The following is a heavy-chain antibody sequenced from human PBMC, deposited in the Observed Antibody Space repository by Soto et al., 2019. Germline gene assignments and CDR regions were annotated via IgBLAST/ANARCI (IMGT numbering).Heavy chain of an antibody. CDR3: ATGGSRYYFDY. Sequence: EVQLVESGGGLIQPGGSLRLSCAASGFTVSSNYMSWVRQAPGKGLEWVSLIYSGGSTFYADSVKGRFTISRDNSNNTLYLQMNSLGAEDTAVYYCATGGSRYYFDYWGQGILVTVSS. J-gene: IGHJ4*02. V-gene: IGHV3-53*01. CDR2: IYSGGST. D-gene: IGHD2-2*01. CDR1: GFTVSSNY.